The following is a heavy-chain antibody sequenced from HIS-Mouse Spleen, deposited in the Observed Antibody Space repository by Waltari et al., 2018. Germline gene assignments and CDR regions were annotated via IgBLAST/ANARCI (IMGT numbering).Heavy chain of an antibody. Sequence: GGGVVQPGRSLRLPCAASGFTFSSYAMHWVRQAPGKGLEWVAVISYDGSNKYYADPVKGRFTISRDNSKNTLYLQMNSLRAEDTAVYYCARVLDSGSYEIGYWGQGTLVTVSS. D-gene: IGHD1-26*01. V-gene: IGHV3-30-3*01. J-gene: IGHJ4*02. CDR2: ISYDGSNK. CDR1: GFTFSSYA. CDR3: ARVLDSGSYEIGY.